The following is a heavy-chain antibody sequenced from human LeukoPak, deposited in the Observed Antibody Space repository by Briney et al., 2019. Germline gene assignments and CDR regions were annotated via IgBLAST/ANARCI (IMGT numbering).Heavy chain of an antibody. CDR2: IYTSGST. CDR1: GGSISSYY. J-gene: IGHJ4*02. D-gene: IGHD1-14*01. Sequence: PSETLSLTCTVSGGSISSYYWSWIRQPAGKGLEWIGRIYTSGSTNYNPSLKSRVTMSVGTSKNQFSLKLSSVTAADTAVYYCARESEARTPYYFDYWGQGTLVTVSS. V-gene: IGHV4-4*07. CDR3: ARESEARTPYYFDY.